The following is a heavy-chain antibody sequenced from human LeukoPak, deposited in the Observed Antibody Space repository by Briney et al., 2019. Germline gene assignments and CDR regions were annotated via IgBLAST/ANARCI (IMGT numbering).Heavy chain of an antibody. CDR1: GFTFSSYW. J-gene: IGHJ6*03. CDR3: ARLDDFWSGYWGNYYYYMDV. CDR2: IKQDGSEK. Sequence: GGSLGLSCAASGFTFSSYWMSWVRQAPGKGLEWVANIKQDGSEKYYVDSVKGRFTISRDNAKNSLYLQMNSLRAEDTAVYYCARLDDFWSGYWGNYYYYMDVWGKGTTVTVSS. V-gene: IGHV3-7*01. D-gene: IGHD3-3*01.